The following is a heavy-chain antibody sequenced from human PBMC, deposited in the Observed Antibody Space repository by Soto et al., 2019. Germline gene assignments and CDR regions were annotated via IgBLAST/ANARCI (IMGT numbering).Heavy chain of an antibody. Sequence: SETLSLTCTVSGGSISSYYWSWIRQPPGKGLEWIGDIYYSGSTNYNPSLKSRVTISVDTSKNQFSLKLSSVTAADTAVYYCARFHSGYDSNENWFDPWGQGTLVTVSS. CDR2: IYYSGST. J-gene: IGHJ5*02. V-gene: IGHV4-59*12. CDR1: GGSISSYY. D-gene: IGHD5-12*01. CDR3: ARFHSGYDSNENWFDP.